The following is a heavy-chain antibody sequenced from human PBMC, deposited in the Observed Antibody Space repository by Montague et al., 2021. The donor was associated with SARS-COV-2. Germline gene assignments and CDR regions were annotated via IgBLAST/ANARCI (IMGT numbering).Heavy chain of an antibody. CDR3: ARHLRVTTVTSHMYHYAMDV. V-gene: IGHV4-59*08. D-gene: IGHD4-11*01. Sequence: SETLSLTCSVSGDSISNYSWSWIRQSPGKGLEWIGYIYYSGSTNYNPSLTSRVTISVDTSKNQVSLKLTSVTAADTAVSYCARHLRVTTVTSHMYHYAMDVWGQGTPVTVSS. CDR2: IYYSGST. J-gene: IGHJ6*02. CDR1: GDSISNYS.